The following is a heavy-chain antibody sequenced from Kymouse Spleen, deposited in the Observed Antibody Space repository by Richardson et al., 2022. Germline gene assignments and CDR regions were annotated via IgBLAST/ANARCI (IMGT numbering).Heavy chain of an antibody. CDR3: TTKDFDWLLDDY. D-gene: IGHD3-9*01. CDR1: GFTFSNAW. Sequence: EVQLVESGGGLVKPGGSLRLSCAASGFTFSNAWMSWVRQAPGKGLEWVGRIKSKTDGGTTDYAAPVKGRFTISRDDSKNTLYLQMNSLKTEDTAVYYCTTKDFDWLLDDYWGQGTLVTVSS. CDR2: IKSKTDGGTT. J-gene: IGHJ4*02. V-gene: IGHV3-15*01.